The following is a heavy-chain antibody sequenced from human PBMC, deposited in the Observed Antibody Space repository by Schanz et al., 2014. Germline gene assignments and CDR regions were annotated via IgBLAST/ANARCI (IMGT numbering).Heavy chain of an antibody. D-gene: IGHD3-3*01. CDR3: AKDVDFWSGYYLDY. CDR1: GFAFSSNW. V-gene: IGHV3-33*06. Sequence: VQLLESGGGLVQPGGSLRLSCAGSGFAFSSNWMNWVRQAPGKGLEWVAIIWYDGSNKYYADSVKGRFTIARDNSKNTLFLQMDSLRVEDTAVYYCAKDVDFWSGYYLDYWGQGTLVTVSS. J-gene: IGHJ4*02. CDR2: IWYDGSNK.